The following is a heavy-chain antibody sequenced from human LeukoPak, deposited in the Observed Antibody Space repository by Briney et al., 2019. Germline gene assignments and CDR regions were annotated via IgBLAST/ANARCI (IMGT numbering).Heavy chain of an antibody. CDR2: IYYSGST. D-gene: IGHD6-19*01. Sequence: SETLSLTCTVSGGSISSHYWSWIRQPPGKGLEWIGYIYYSGSTNYNPSLKSRVTISVDTSKNQFSLKLSSVTAADTAVYYCASALAVAGTNWFDPWGQGTLVTVSS. CDR1: GGSISSHY. V-gene: IGHV4-59*11. CDR3: ASALAVAGTNWFDP. J-gene: IGHJ5*02.